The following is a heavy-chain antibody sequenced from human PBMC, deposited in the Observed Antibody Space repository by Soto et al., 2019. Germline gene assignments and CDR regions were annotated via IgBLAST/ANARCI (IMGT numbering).Heavy chain of an antibody. J-gene: IGHJ3*02. Sequence: ASVKVSCKASGYIFSDYYVHWVLQAPGQGLEWMGCINPKSGATTYVQKFQGRVTMARDTSIATAYMDLTSLRSDDTAVYYCATWFHDASVQDAFDIWGQGTVVTVSS. CDR1: GYIFSDYY. CDR2: INPKSGAT. D-gene: IGHD3-22*01. CDR3: ATWFHDASVQDAFDI. V-gene: IGHV1-2*02.